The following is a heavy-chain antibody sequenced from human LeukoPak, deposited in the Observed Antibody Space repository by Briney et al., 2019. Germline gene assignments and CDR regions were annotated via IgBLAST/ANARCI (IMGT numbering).Heavy chain of an antibody. V-gene: IGHV3-30*02. D-gene: IGHD1-1*01. J-gene: IGHJ6*03. Sequence: GGSLRLSCAASGFTFSSYAMHWVRQAPGKGLEWVSFIRYDGSNKYYADSVKGRFTISRDNSRNTLYLQMNSLRGEDTAVYYCAKDEELERTTYYYYYMDVWGKGTTVTVSS. CDR3: AKDEELERTTYYYYYMDV. CDR2: IRYDGSNK. CDR1: GFTFSSYA.